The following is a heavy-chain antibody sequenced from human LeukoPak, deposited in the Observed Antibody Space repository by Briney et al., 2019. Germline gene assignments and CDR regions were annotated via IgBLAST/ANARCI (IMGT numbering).Heavy chain of an antibody. Sequence: SETLSLTCTVSGGSISSYYWSWIRQPPGKGLEWIGYIYYSGSTNYNPSLKSRVTISVDTSKNQFSLKLSSVTAADTAVYYCARRDLNGGNFDYWGQGTLVIVSS. J-gene: IGHJ4*02. D-gene: IGHD3-16*01. CDR1: GGSISSYY. V-gene: IGHV4-59*01. CDR2: IYYSGST. CDR3: ARRDLNGGNFDY.